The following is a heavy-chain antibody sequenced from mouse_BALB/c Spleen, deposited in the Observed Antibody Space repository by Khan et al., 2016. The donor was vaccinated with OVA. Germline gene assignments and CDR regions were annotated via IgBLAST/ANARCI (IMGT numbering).Heavy chain of an antibody. CDR2: INPHIGET. CDR3: ARIYGSDFDY. Sequence: VQLQQCGPELVKPGASVKISCKASGYSFTGYFMNWVMQSHGKSLEWIGRINPHIGETFYNQKFKGKATLTVDESSSTAHMELRSLASEDSAVYYCARIYGSDFDYWGQGTTLTVSS. D-gene: IGHD1-1*01. V-gene: IGHV1-20*02. J-gene: IGHJ2*01. CDR1: GYSFTGYF.